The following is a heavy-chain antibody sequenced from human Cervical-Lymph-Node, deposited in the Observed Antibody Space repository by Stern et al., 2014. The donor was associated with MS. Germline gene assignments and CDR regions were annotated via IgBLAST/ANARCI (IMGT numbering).Heavy chain of an antibody. J-gene: IGHJ6*02. Sequence: VQLVESGGGLVKPGGSLRLSCAASGFIFSDYYMSWIRQAPGKGLEWVSHISSSGSSKPYADSVKGRFTISRDNAKKSLYLQMISLRAEDTAVYYCARESKFYSSGYYYYAMDVWGQGTTVTVSS. CDR2: ISSSGSSK. D-gene: IGHD6-19*01. CDR3: ARESKFYSSGYYYYAMDV. CDR1: GFIFSDYY. V-gene: IGHV3-11*01.